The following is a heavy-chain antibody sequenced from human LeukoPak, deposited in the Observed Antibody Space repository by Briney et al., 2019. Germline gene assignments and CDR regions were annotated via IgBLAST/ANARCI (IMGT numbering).Heavy chain of an antibody. Sequence: ASVKVSCKASGYTFTSYDINWVRQATGQGLEWMGWMNPNSGNTGYAQKFQGRVTMTRNTSISTAYMELSSLRSEDTAVYYCARDGQKAYCSSTSCYLSESNWFDPWGQGTLVTVSS. J-gene: IGHJ5*02. D-gene: IGHD2-2*01. CDR3: ARDGQKAYCSSTSCYLSESNWFDP. V-gene: IGHV1-8*01. CDR2: MNPNSGNT. CDR1: GYTFTSYD.